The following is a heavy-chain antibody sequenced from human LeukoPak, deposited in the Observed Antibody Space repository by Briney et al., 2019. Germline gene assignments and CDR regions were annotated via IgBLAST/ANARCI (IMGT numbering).Heavy chain of an antibody. CDR1: GFTFSSYG. J-gene: IGHJ4*02. CDR2: IRYDGSNK. V-gene: IGHV3-30*02. CDR3: AKVPLGYDFWSGYPETC. Sequence: GGSLRLSCAASGFTFSSYGMHWVRQAPGKGLEWVAFIRYDGSNKYYADSVKGRFTISRDNSKNTLYLQMNSLRAEDTAVYYCAKVPLGYDFWSGYPETCWGQGTLVTVSS. D-gene: IGHD3-3*01.